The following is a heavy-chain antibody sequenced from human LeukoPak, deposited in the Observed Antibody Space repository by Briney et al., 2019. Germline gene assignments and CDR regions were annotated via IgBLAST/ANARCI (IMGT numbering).Heavy chain of an antibody. Sequence: GASVKVSCKASGGNFNHNVFTWVRQAPGQGLEWMGETNPITGAPNFAQTFQGRLTITTDESTSTLYMGLSSLTSEDTAVYYCARAGYGMVTAILSMDVWGKGTTVTVSS. V-gene: IGHV1-69*05. CDR3: ARAGYGMVTAILSMDV. CDR1: GGNFNHNV. D-gene: IGHD2-21*02. CDR2: TNPITGAP. J-gene: IGHJ6*03.